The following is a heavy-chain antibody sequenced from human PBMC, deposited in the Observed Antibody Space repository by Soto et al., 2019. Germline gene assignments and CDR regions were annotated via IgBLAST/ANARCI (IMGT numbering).Heavy chain of an antibody. CDR3: VREGYSSDYYIKWFDP. V-gene: IGHV3-7*01. CDR2: IKQDGSEK. CDR1: GFTFSSYW. J-gene: IGHJ5*02. D-gene: IGHD3-22*01. Sequence: PGGSLRLSCAASGFTFSSYWMSWGRQVPGKGLEWVANIKQDGSEKYYVDSVKGRFTISRENSKNTMSPEMDSLQPGDTAIYYCVREGYSSDYYIKWFDPWGQGTQVTGSS.